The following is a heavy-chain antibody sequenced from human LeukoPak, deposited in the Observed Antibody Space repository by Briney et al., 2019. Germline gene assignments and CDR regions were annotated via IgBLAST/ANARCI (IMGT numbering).Heavy chain of an antibody. D-gene: IGHD1-14*01. CDR1: GFTFDDYA. CDR2: ISWNSGSI. J-gene: IGHJ6*02. CDR3: AKERTGSHEYYYYGMDV. Sequence: PGRSLRLSCAASGFTFDDYAMHWVRQAPGKGLEWVSGISWNSGSIGYADSVKGRFTISRDNAKNSLYLQMNSLRAEDTALYYCAKERTGSHEYYYYGMDVWGQGTTVTVSS. V-gene: IGHV3-9*01.